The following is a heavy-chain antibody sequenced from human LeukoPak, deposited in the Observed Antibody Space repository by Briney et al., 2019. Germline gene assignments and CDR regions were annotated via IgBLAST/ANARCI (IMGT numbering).Heavy chain of an antibody. CDR1: GYTFTGYY. CDR2: INPYSGDT. CDR3: ARDRVDFWSGYYHY. Sequence: ASVKVSCKASGYTFTGYYVHWVRQAPGQGLEWMGWINPYSGDTNYAQKLQGRVTMTTDTSTSTAYMELRSLRSDDTAVYYCARDRVDFWSGYYHYWGQGTLVTVSS. D-gene: IGHD3-3*01. J-gene: IGHJ4*02. V-gene: IGHV1-18*04.